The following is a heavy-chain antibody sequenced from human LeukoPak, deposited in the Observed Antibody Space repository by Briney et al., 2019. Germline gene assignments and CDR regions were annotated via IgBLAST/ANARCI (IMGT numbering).Heavy chain of an antibody. CDR1: GGSISGYY. CDR2: IYYSGST. J-gene: IGHJ4*02. CDR3: ARVLTYGSRTYYFDY. Sequence: PSETLSLTCTVPGGSISGYYWSWIRQPPGKGLEWIGYIYYSGSTNYNPSLKSRVTISLDTSKNQFSLKLSSVTAADTAVYYCARVLTYGSRTYYFDYWGQGTLVTVSS. V-gene: IGHV4-59*01. D-gene: IGHD3-10*01.